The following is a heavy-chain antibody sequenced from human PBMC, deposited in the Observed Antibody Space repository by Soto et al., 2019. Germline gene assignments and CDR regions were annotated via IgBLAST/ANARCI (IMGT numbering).Heavy chain of an antibody. J-gene: IGHJ5*02. CDR1: GFTVSSNY. CDR3: SREWRDLRINCFDP. Sequence: GGSLRLSCAASGFTVSSNYMSWVRQAPGKGLEWVSVIYSGGSTYYADSVKGRFTISRDNSKNTLYLQMNSLRAEDTAVYYCSREWRDLRINCFDPWGQGTLVTVSS. D-gene: IGHD4-17*01. CDR2: IYSGGST. V-gene: IGHV3-66*01.